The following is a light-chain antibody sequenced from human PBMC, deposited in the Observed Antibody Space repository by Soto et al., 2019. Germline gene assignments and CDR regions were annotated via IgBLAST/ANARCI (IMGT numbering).Light chain of an antibody. CDR2: GAS. J-gene: IGKJ1*01. V-gene: IGKV3-11*01. CDR3: QQNYNLEAT. CDR1: QSISIY. Sequence: EVVLTQSPATLSLSPGDRANLSCRASQSISIYVNWFQQKVGQPPRFLIYGASNRGAGIPDRVSGSGAGTDFTLTISSLEPEDSAVYYCQQNYNLEATFGQGTKVEIK.